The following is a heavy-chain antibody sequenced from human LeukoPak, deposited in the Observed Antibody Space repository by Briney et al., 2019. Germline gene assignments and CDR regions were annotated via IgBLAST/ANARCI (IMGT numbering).Heavy chain of an antibody. CDR3: AKDPVPGYGGNSNYFDY. J-gene: IGHJ4*02. CDR1: GVTFSSYA. CDR2: ISYDGSNK. D-gene: IGHD4-23*01. Sequence: PGGSLRLSCAASGVTFSSYAMHWGRQAPGKGLEWVAVISYDGSNKYYADSVKGRFTISRDNSKNTLYLQMNSLRAEDTGVYYCAKDPVPGYGGNSNYFDYWGQGTLVTVSS. V-gene: IGHV3-30-3*01.